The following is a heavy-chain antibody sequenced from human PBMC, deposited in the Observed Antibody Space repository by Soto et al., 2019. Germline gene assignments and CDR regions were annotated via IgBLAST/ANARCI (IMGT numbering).Heavy chain of an antibody. CDR3: ARHSSVADGMDV. Sequence: QVQLVESGGGVVQPGRSLRLSCAASGFTFSSYGMHWVRQAPGKGLEWVAVIWYDGSNKYYAVSVKGRFTISRDNSKNTLYLQMNSLRAEDTAVYYCARHSSVADGMDVWGQGTTVTVSS. V-gene: IGHV3-33*01. CDR2: IWYDGSNK. J-gene: IGHJ6*02. CDR1: GFTFSSYG. D-gene: IGHD2-15*01.